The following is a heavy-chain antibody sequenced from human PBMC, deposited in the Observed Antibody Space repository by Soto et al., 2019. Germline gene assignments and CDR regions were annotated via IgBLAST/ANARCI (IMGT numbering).Heavy chain of an antibody. V-gene: IGHV3-30-3*01. D-gene: IGHD2-2*01. CDR3: ARGPSSLTRFDY. CDR2: ISYDGSKK. Sequence: VQLVESGGGVVQPGRSLRLSCAASGFTFSSYAMYWVRQAPGTGLERVAVISYDGSKKYYADSVKGRFTISRDNSKNTLYLQMNSLRAEDTAVYYCARGPSSLTRFDYWGQGTLVTVSS. CDR1: GFTFSSYA. J-gene: IGHJ4*02.